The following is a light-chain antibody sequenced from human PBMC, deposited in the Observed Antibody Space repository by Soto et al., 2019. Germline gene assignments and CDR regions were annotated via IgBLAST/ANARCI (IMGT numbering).Light chain of an antibody. CDR1: RSVLYKSNNKNH. J-gene: IGKJ1*01. CDR2: WAS. Sequence: DIVMTQSPDSLAVSLGERATMNCKCSRSVLYKSNNKNHLAWYQQKPGQPPKLLIYWASTRESGVPDRFSGSGSGTDFTLTISSLQAEDVAVYYCQQYNNWPPWTFGQGTKVDIK. CDR3: QQYNNWPPWT. V-gene: IGKV4-1*01.